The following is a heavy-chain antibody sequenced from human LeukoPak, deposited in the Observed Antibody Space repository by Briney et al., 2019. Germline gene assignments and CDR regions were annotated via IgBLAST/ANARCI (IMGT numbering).Heavy chain of an antibody. D-gene: IGHD2-2*01. CDR2: IYSGANT. V-gene: IGHV3-53*01. Sequence: GGSLRLSCAASGFIVSNNVLSWVRQAPGKGLEWVSIIYSGANTEYADSVKGRFTISRDNSKNTLYLQMNSLRAEDTAVYYCARGFCSGTSCYAPTYFLDVWGKGTTVTVSS. CDR3: ARGFCSGTSCYAPTYFLDV. J-gene: IGHJ6*03. CDR1: GFIVSNNV.